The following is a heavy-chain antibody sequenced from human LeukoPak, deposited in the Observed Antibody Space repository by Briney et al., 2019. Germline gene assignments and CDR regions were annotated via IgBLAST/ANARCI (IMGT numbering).Heavy chain of an antibody. Sequence: KPGGSLRLSCAASGFTFSSYSMNWVRQAPGKGLEWLSSITSSSSYIYYADSVKGRFTISRDNARNSLYLQMNSLRDEDTAVYYCARDPYSGSYGDYYYYYMDVWGKGTTVTISS. J-gene: IGHJ6*03. CDR2: ITSSSSYI. CDR3: ARDPYSGSYGDYYYYYMDV. D-gene: IGHD1-26*01. V-gene: IGHV3-21*01. CDR1: GFTFSSYS.